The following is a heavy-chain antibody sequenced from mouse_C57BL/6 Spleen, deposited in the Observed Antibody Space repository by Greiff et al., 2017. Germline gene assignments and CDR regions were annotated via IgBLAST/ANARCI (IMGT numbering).Heavy chain of an antibody. CDR3: TEDYGEFDY. CDR1: GFTFSNYW. V-gene: IGHV6-3*01. J-gene: IGHJ2*01. Sequence: EVKLMESGGGLVQPGGSMKLSCVASGFTFSNYWMNWVRQSPEKGLEWVAQIRLKSDNYATHYAESVKGRFTISRDDSKSSVYLQMNNLRAEDTGIYYCTEDYGEFDYWGQGTTLTVSS. CDR2: IRLKSDNYAT. D-gene: IGHD1-1*01.